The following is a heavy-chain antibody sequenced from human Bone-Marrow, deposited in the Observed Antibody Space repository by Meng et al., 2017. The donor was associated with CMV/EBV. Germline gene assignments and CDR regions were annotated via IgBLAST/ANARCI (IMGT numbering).Heavy chain of an antibody. CDR3: ARGAGVVVIDSYYFDY. V-gene: IGHV3-30*04. D-gene: IGHD2-21*01. J-gene: IGHJ4*02. CDR1: GLNFSGDA. CDR2: ISYDGSNK. Sequence: GLNFSGDARHWVRKAPGKGLEWVAVISYDGSNKYYADSVKGRFTISRDNSKNTLYLQMNSLRAEDTAVYYCARGAGVVVIDSYYFDYWGQGTLVTVSS.